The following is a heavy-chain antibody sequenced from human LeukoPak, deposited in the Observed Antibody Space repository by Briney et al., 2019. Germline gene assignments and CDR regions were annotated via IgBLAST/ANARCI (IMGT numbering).Heavy chain of an antibody. V-gene: IGHV1-46*01. D-gene: IGHD2-15*01. Sequence: ASVKVSCKASGYTFTKYYIHWVRQAPGQGLEWMGIINPSAGSTNYAQKFQGRVTITADKSTSTAYMELSSLRSEDTAVYYCARAHKPTCSGGSCRFDAFDIWGQGTTVTVSS. CDR3: ARAHKPTCSGGSCRFDAFDI. CDR1: GYTFTKYY. CDR2: INPSAGST. J-gene: IGHJ3*02.